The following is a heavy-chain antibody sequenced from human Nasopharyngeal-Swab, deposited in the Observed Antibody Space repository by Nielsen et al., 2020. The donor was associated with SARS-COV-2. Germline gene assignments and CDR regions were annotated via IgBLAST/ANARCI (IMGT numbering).Heavy chain of an antibody. V-gene: IGHV3-30-3*01. Sequence: VRQAPGKGLEWVAVISYDGSNKYYADSVKGRFTISRDNSKNTLYPQMNSLRAEDTAVYYCARSGDYCSSTSCYLSDAFDIWGQGTMVTVSS. CDR3: ARSGDYCSSTSCYLSDAFDI. CDR2: ISYDGSNK. D-gene: IGHD2-2*01. J-gene: IGHJ3*02.